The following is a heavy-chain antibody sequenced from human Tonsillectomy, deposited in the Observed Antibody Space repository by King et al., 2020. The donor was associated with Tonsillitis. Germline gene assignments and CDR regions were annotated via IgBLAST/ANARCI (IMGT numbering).Heavy chain of an antibody. CDR2: IIWISVA. CDR3: AKDIIPGDSSGYQPYDAFDI. J-gene: IGHJ3*02. D-gene: IGHD3-22*01. V-gene: IGHV3-9*01. Sequence: EVQLVESGGGLVQPGRSLRLSCAASGFTFDDYAMHWVRQAQGKGLNWVSGIIWISVAKALRTLGKGRFTISRDNAKNSLYLQMNSLRAEDTALYYCAKDIIPGDSSGYQPYDAFDIWGQGTMVTVSS. CDR1: GFTFDDYA.